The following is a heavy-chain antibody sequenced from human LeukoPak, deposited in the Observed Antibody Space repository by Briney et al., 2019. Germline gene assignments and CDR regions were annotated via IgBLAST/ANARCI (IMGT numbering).Heavy chain of an antibody. CDR2: IYYSGST. CDR1: GGSFSSYY. CDR3: ARDRGPQYYYYYYGMDV. Sequence: SETLSLTCAVYGGSFSSYYWSWIRQPPGKGLEWIGYIYYSGSTNYNPSLKSRVTISVDTSKNQFSLKLSSVTAADTAVYYCARDRGPQYYYYYYGMDVWGQGTTVTVSS. J-gene: IGHJ6*02. V-gene: IGHV4-59*01.